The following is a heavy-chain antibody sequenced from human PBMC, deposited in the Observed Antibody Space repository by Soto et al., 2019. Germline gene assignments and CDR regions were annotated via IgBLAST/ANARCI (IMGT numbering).Heavy chain of an antibody. J-gene: IGHJ4*02. D-gene: IGHD3-3*01. CDR1: GGSISSGDYY. V-gene: IGHV4-30-4*01. CDR3: AGEGFWSGYTLDY. Sequence: LSLTCTVSGGSISSGDYYWSWIRQPPGKGLEWIGYIYYSGSTYYNPSLKSRVTISVDTSKNQFSLKLSSVTAADTAVYYCAGEGFWSGYTLDYWGQGTLVTVSS. CDR2: IYYSGST.